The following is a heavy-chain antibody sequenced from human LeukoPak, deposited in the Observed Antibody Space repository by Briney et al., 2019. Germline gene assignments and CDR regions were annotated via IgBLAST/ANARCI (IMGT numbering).Heavy chain of an antibody. CDR2: INHSGST. D-gene: IGHD4-23*01. CDR1: GGSFRGYY. J-gene: IGHJ3*02. CDR3: ARARGGNFLRLDAFDI. V-gene: IGHV4-34*01. Sequence: SETLSLTCAVYGGSFRGYYWSWIRQPPGKGLVWIEEINHSGSTNYNPSLKSRVTISVDTSKNQFSLKLSSVTAADTAVYYCARARGGNFLRLDAFDIWGQGTMVTVSS.